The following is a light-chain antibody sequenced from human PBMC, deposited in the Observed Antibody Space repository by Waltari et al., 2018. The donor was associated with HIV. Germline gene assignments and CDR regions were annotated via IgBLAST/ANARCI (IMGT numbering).Light chain of an antibody. Sequence: QSVLTQPPSASGTPGQRVTISCSGSTPHIGSSNVKWYQQFSRAAPKLLIYADAQRPSGVPDRFSGSKSGTSASLVISGLQSEDEADYYCSTWDDRLNGVVFGGGTRLTVV. CDR1: TPHIGSSN. CDR2: ADA. V-gene: IGLV1-44*01. CDR3: STWDDRLNGVV. J-gene: IGLJ2*01.